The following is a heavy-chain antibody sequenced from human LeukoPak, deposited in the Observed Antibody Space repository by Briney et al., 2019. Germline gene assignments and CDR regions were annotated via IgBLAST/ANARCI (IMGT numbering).Heavy chain of an antibody. Sequence: PGGSLRLSCAASGFTVSSNYMSWVRQAPGKGLEWVSVIYSGGSTYYADSVKGRFTISRDSSMNTLYLQMNSLRAEDTAVYYCARWVSGSSSYFDYWGQGTLVTVSS. CDR3: ARWVSGSSSYFDY. J-gene: IGHJ4*02. V-gene: IGHV3-66*01. D-gene: IGHD1-26*01. CDR1: GFTVSSNY. CDR2: IYSGGST.